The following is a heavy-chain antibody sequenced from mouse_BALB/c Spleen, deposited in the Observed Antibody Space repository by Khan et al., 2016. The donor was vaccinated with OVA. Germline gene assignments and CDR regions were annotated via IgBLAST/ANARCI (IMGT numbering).Heavy chain of an antibody. V-gene: IGHV1S41*01. CDR3: ARSNYYGSGLYAMDY. D-gene: IGHD1-1*01. J-gene: IGHJ4*01. CDR2: ISPGSGSA. Sequence: DLVKPGASVKLSCKASGYTFTSYWINWIKQRPGQGLEWIGHISPGSGSAYYNEMFTVKATLTADTSSTTDYIQLSSLSSEDSAVYFCARSNYYGSGLYAMDYWGQGTSVTVSS. CDR1: GYTFTSYW.